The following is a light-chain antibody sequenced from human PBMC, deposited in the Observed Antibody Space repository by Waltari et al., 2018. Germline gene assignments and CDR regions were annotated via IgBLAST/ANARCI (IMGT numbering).Light chain of an antibody. CDR1: QSLLHSDGKTY. CDR2: EVS. V-gene: IGKV2-29*02. CDR3: MEGKHLPRA. J-gene: IGKJ2*01. Sequence: DPVMTQTPLSLSVTPGQPASISCKSSQSLLHSDGKTYLYWYVQKAGQSPRLLMYEVSTRFSGVPDRFSGSGSGTDFPLKISRVEAEDVGVYCCMEGKHLPRAFGQGTKLEIK.